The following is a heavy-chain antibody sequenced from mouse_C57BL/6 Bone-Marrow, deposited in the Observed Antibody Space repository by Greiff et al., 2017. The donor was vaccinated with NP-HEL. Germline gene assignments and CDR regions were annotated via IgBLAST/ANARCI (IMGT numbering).Heavy chain of an antibody. D-gene: IGHD2-5*01. CDR1: GFNIQDDY. CDR3: TTLSNMFAY. J-gene: IGHJ3*01. V-gene: IGHV14-4*01. Sequence: EVQLQQSGAELVRPGASVKLSCTASGFNIQDDYMHWVKQRPEQGLEWIGWIDPENGDTEYASKFQGKATITADTSSNTAYLQLSSLTSEDTAVYYCTTLSNMFAYWGQGTLVTVSA. CDR2: IDPENGDT.